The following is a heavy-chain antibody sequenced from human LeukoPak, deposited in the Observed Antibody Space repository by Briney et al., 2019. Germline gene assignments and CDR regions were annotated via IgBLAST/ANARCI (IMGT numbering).Heavy chain of an antibody. CDR3: ARHVRYGYHRYYYYMDV. J-gene: IGHJ6*03. CDR2: IYPGDSDT. Sequence: GESLKISCKGSGYSFTSYWIGWVRQMPGKGLEWMGIIYPGDSDTRYSPSFQGQVTISADKSISTAYLQWSSLKASDTAMYYCARHVRYGYHRYYYYMDVWGKGTTVTVSS. V-gene: IGHV5-51*01. CDR1: GYSFTSYW. D-gene: IGHD3-10*02.